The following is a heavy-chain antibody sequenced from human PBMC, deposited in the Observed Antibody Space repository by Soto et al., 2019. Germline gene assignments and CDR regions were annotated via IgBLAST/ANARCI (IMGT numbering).Heavy chain of an antibody. Sequence: QVQLVQSGAEVKKPGSSVKVSCKASGGTFSSYAISWVRQAPGQGLEWMGGIIPIFGTANYAQKFQGRVTITADESTSQDYMELSSMRSEDTAVYYCESGIQLWGGYFDYWGQGTLVTVSS. V-gene: IGHV1-69*12. J-gene: IGHJ4*02. D-gene: IGHD5-18*01. CDR1: GGTFSSYA. CDR2: IIPIFGTA. CDR3: ESGIQLWGGYFDY.